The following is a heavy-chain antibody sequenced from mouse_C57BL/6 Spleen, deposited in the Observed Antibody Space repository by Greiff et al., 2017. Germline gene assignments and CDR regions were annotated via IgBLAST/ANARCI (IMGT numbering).Heavy chain of an antibody. CDR1: GYTFTSYW. CDR3: ASCSSGPLYAMDD. Sequence: VQLQQPGAELVKPGASVKMSCKASGYTFTSYWITWVKQRPGQGLEWIGDIYPGSGSTNYNEKFKSKATLTVDTSSSTAYMQLSSLTSEDSAVYYCASCSSGPLYAMDDWGQGTSVTVSS. D-gene: IGHD3-2*02. J-gene: IGHJ4*01. V-gene: IGHV1-55*01. CDR2: IYPGSGST.